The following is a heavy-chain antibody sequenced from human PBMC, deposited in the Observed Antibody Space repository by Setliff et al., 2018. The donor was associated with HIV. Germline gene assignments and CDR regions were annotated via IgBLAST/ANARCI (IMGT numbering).Heavy chain of an antibody. Sequence: SETLSLTCGVSGDSITGSFYWAWIRQPPGKGLEWIGEINHSGSTNYNPSLKSRVTISVDTSKNQFSLKLSSVTAADAAVYYCASRVYYYDSSGYLREEGFDPWGQGTLVTVSS. V-gene: IGHV4-38-2*01. CDR3: ASRVYYYDSSGYLREEGFDP. J-gene: IGHJ5*02. D-gene: IGHD3-22*01. CDR2: INHSGST. CDR1: GDSITGSFY.